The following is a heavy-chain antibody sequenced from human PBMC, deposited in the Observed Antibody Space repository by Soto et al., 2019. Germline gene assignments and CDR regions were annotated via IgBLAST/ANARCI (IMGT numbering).Heavy chain of an antibody. Sequence: QVELQEAGPGLVKPSGTLSLTCAVSGGSISTINWWAWVRQPPGKGLDWIGEIYQTGSTSYNPSLESRVTISIDKSKNQLSLKLRSVTSADTAVYYCARLSSRSAFSMDVWGQGTTVTVSS. CDR1: GGSISTINW. D-gene: IGHD6-6*01. V-gene: IGHV4-4*02. CDR3: ARLSSRSAFSMDV. CDR2: IYQTGST. J-gene: IGHJ6*02.